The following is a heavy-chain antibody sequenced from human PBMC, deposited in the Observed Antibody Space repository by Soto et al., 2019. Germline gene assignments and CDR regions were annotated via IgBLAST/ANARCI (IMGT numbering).Heavy chain of an antibody. Sequence: GASVNVSCKASGYTFTSYYMHWVRQAPGQGLEWMGIINPSGGSTSYAQKFQGRVTMTRDTSTSTVYMELSSLRSEDTAVYYCARRMGFLAAAGMNNWFDPWGQGTLVTVSS. CDR2: INPSGGST. J-gene: IGHJ5*02. CDR1: GYTFTSYY. V-gene: IGHV1-46*03. D-gene: IGHD6-13*01. CDR3: ARRMGFLAAAGMNNWFDP.